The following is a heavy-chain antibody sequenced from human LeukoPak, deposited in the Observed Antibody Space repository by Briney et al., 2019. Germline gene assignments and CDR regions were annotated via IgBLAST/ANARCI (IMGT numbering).Heavy chain of an antibody. V-gene: IGHV4-4*02. Sequence: GTLSLTCAVSGGSITSVNWWTWVRQPPGKGLEWIGRIYTSGSTNYNPSLKSRVTMSVDTSKNQFSLKLSSVTAADTAVYYCARMVRGVNANYYYYYMDVWGKGTTVTISS. CDR3: ARMVRGVNANYYYYYMDV. CDR2: IYTSGST. CDR1: GGSITSVNW. D-gene: IGHD3-10*01. J-gene: IGHJ6*03.